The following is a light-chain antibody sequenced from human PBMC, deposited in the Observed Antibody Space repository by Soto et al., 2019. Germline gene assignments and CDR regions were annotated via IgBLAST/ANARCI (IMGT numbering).Light chain of an antibody. J-gene: IGKJ3*01. Sequence: DIPMTQSPSSLSASVGDRVTITCRASQSISSYLNWYQQKPGKAPKLLIYAASSLQSGFPSRFSGSGSGTDFPLTISSLQPEDFATYYCQQSYSTPFTFGPGTKVDIQ. CDR2: AAS. V-gene: IGKV1-39*01. CDR3: QQSYSTPFT. CDR1: QSISSY.